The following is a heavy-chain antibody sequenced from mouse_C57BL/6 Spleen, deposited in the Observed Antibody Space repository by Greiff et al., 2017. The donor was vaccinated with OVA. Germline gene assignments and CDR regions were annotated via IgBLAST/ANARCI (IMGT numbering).Heavy chain of an antibody. Sequence: EVQLLESGRGLVKPGGSLKLSCAASGFTFSSYAMSWVRQTPEKRLEWVATISDGGSYTYYPANVKGRFTSSRDSAKINLYLQMSHLKSEDTAMYYCARDSSRGDYYAVDCWGQGATVTVSS. CDR3: ARDSSRGDYYAVDC. V-gene: IGHV5-4*01. J-gene: IGHJ4*01. CDR1: GFTFSSYA. CDR2: ISDGGSYT. D-gene: IGHD1-1*01.